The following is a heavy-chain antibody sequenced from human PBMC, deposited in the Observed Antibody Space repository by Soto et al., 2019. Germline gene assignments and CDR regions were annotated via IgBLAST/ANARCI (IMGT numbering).Heavy chain of an antibody. CDR2: IWYDGSNK. Sequence: PGGSLRLSCAASGFTFSSYGMHWVRQAPGKGLEWVAVIWYDGSNKYYADSVKGRFTISRDNSKNTLYLQMNSLRAEDTAVYYCARELRTCTNGVCYPEKDAFDIWGQGTMVTVSS. CDR3: ARELRTCTNGVCYPEKDAFDI. J-gene: IGHJ3*02. V-gene: IGHV3-33*01. CDR1: GFTFSSYG. D-gene: IGHD2-8*01.